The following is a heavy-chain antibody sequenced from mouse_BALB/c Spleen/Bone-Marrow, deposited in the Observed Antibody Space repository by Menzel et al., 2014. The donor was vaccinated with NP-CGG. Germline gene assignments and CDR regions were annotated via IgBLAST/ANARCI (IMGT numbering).Heavy chain of an antibody. D-gene: IGHD2-4*01. CDR2: INPSTGYT. Sequence: VKLMESGAELAKPGASVKMSCQASGYNFISYWMHWVKQRPGQGLEWIGYINPSTGYTEYNQKFKDKATLTADKSSSKAYMQLSSLTSEDSAVYYCARNYDYDGGYYAMDYWGQGTSVTVSS. CDR1: GYNFISYW. J-gene: IGHJ4*01. CDR3: ARNYDYDGGYYAMDY. V-gene: IGHV1-7*01.